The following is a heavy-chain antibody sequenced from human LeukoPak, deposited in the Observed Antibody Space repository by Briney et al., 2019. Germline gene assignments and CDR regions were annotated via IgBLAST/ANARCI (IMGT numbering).Heavy chain of an antibody. CDR1: GGSISSSSYY. Sequence: SETLSLTCTVSGGSISSSSYYWGWIRQPPGKGLEWIGSIYYSGSTYYNPSLKSRVTISVDTSKNQFSLKLSSVTAADTAVYYCARDPGAQGIAVADYWGQGTLVTVSS. J-gene: IGHJ4*02. V-gene: IGHV4-39*07. CDR3: ARDPGAQGIAVADY. D-gene: IGHD6-19*01. CDR2: IYYSGST.